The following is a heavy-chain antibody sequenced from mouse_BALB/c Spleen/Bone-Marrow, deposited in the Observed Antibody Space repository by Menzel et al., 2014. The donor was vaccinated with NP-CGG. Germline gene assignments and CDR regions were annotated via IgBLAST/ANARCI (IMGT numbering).Heavy chain of an antibody. CDR3: ARDVGYGNYFVY. Sequence: EVQGVESGGGLVQPGDSLILSCAPSGFAFSDFYMEWVRQPPGKRLEWIATSRNKAKYYTTEYSASVKGRFIVSRDTSQSVLYPQMNALRAEDTAIYYCARDVGYGNYFVYWGQGTLVTVSA. D-gene: IGHD2-10*02. J-gene: IGHJ3*01. V-gene: IGHV7-1*02. CDR1: GFAFSDFY. CDR2: SRNKAKYYTT.